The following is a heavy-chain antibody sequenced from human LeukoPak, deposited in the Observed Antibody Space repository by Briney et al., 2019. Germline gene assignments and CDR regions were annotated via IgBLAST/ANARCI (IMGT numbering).Heavy chain of an antibody. CDR2: IYHSGST. J-gene: IGHJ4*02. V-gene: IGHV4-59*12. D-gene: IGHD1-1*01. CDR1: GGSISGYY. CDR3: ARAETYNFDY. Sequence: SETLSLTCTVSGGSISGYYWSWIRQPPGKGLEWIGCIYHSGSTNYNPSLKSRVTISVDKSKNQFSLKLSSVTAADTAVYYCARAETYNFDYWGQGTLVTVSS.